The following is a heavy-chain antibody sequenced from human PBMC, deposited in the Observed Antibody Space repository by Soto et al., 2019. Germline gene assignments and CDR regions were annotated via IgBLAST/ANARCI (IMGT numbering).Heavy chain of an antibody. CDR1: GGSFSGYY. CDR2: INHSGST. CDR3: AREDDKGFDY. D-gene: IGHD3-22*01. J-gene: IGHJ4*02. Sequence: QVQLQQWGAGLLKPSETLSLTCAVYGGSFSGYYWSWIRQPPGKGLEWIGEINHSGSTNYNPSLKSRVTISVDTSKNQLSVKLSSVTAADTAVYYCAREDDKGFDYWGQGTLVTVSS. V-gene: IGHV4-34*01.